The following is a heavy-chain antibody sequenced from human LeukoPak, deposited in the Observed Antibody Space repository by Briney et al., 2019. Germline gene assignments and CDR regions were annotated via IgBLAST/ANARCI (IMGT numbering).Heavy chain of an antibody. J-gene: IGHJ6*02. Sequence: GGSLSLSCAASGFTFSIYAMHGVRQAPGKGREWVAVISFIGSNKYYADSVKGRFTIYRDHSKPMLYLQMNSQRPADTAMYYCARDGSRGDGYNVSHYYYYGMDVWGQGPTVTVSS. V-gene: IGHV3-30-3*01. D-gene: IGHD5-24*01. CDR1: GFTFSIYA. CDR2: ISFIGSNK. CDR3: ARDGSRGDGYNVSHYYYYGMDV.